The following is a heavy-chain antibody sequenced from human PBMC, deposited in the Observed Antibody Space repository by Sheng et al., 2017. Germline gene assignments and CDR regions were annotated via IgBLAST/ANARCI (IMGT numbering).Heavy chain of an antibody. V-gene: IGHV1-18*01. CDR1: GYTFISYG. J-gene: IGHJ4*02. D-gene: IGHD3-10*01. CDR3: ARGSGSRSLDY. Sequence: QVQLVQSGTEVKKPGASVKVSCKASGYTFISYGITWVRQAPGQGLEWMGWISADNGNTNYAQKFQGRVTMTSDTSTSTVYMDLRSLTSDDTAVYYCARGSGSRSLDYWGQGTLVTVSS. CDR2: ISADNGNT.